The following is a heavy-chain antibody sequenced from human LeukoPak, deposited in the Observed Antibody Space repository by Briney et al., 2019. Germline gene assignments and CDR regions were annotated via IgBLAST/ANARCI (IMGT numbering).Heavy chain of an antibody. CDR2: ISAYNGNT. CDR3: ARFERWTGTVYLDY. CDR1: GCTFTSYG. D-gene: IGHD3/OR15-3a*01. V-gene: IGHV1-18*01. J-gene: IGHJ4*02. Sequence: ASVKVSCEASGCTFTSYGITWVRQAPGQGLEWMGWISAYNGNTNYAQKLQGRVTMTTDTSTSTAYMELRSLRSDDTAVYYCARFERWTGTVYLDYWGQGTLVTVSS.